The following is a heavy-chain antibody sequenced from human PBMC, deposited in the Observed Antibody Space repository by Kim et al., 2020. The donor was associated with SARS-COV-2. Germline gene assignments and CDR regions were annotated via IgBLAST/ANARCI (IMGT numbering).Heavy chain of an antibody. Sequence: SETLSLTCIVSGYSISSGYYWGWIRQPPGKGLEWIGSIYHSGSTYYNPSLKSRVTISVDTSKNQFSLKLSSVTAADTAVYYCARVGEYGSGWYTSSYWGQGTLVTVSS. CDR3: ARVGEYGSGWYTSSY. CDR1: GYSISSGYY. J-gene: IGHJ4*02. CDR2: IYHSGST. V-gene: IGHV4-38-2*02. D-gene: IGHD6-19*01.